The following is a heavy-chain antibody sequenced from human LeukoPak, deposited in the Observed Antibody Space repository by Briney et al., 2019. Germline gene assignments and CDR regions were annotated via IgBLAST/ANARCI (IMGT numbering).Heavy chain of an antibody. CDR1: GFTFRSYG. CDR2: ISGSGDTT. D-gene: IGHD3-10*01. J-gene: IGHJ6*03. Sequence: GGSLRLSCAASGFTFRSYGMSWVRQAPGKGLEWVSAISGSGDTTYYADSVEGRFTISRGNSKNTLYLQMNSLRVEDTAVYYCAKDGGYYGSGIYSSNFMDVWGKGTTVTISS. CDR3: AKDGGYYGSGIYSSNFMDV. V-gene: IGHV3-23*01.